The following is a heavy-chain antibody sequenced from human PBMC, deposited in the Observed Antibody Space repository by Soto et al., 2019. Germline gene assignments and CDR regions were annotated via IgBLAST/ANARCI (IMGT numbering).Heavy chain of an antibody. J-gene: IGHJ4*02. V-gene: IGHV1-2*02. Sequence: QVQLVQSGAEVKKPEASVKVSCKASGYTFTDYYMHWVRQAPGQGLEWMGWINPNSGDTNYAQKFQGRVTLTRDTSIKTAYLELSRLRFDDTAVYYCAKGGSYEYDYWGQGTLVTVSS. D-gene: IGHD1-26*01. CDR1: GYTFTDYY. CDR3: AKGGSYEYDY. CDR2: INPNSGDT.